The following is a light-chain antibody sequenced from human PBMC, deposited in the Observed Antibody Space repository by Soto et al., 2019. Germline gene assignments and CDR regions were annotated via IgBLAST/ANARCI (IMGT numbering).Light chain of an antibody. CDR1: QSVTWY. CDR2: TAS. J-gene: IGKJ2*01. V-gene: IGKV1-39*01. Sequence: DVQMTQSPSSLSASVGDSVTITCRASQSVTWYLNWYQQKPGKAPKLLIYTASTLQSGVPSRFSGTGSGTDFTLTISSLQPEDFATYYCQQSYSTPYTFGQGTKLEIK. CDR3: QQSYSTPYT.